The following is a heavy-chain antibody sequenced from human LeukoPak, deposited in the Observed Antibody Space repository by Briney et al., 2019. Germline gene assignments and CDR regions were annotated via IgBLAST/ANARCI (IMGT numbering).Heavy chain of an antibody. J-gene: IGHJ4*02. CDR1: GYTFTGYY. CDR3: ARGRIVATIGSDY. Sequence: ASVKASCNASGYTFTGYYIHWVRQAPGQGREWRGWINPNSGGTNYAQKCQGRVTRTSDTSISTAYMDLRRLKPADTAVYYCARGRIVATIGSDYWGQGTLVTVSS. CDR2: INPNSGGT. V-gene: IGHV1-2*02. D-gene: IGHD5-12*01.